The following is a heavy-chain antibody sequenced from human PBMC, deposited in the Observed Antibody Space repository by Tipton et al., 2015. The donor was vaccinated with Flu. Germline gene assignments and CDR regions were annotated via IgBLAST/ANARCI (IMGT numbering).Heavy chain of an antibody. V-gene: IGHV6-1*01. CDR1: GDSVSSNSAA. CDR2: TYYRSKWYN. D-gene: IGHD3-22*01. Sequence: GLVKPSQTLSLTCAISGDSVSSNSAAWNWIRQSPSRGLEWLGRTYYRSKWYNDYAVSVKSRITINPDTSKNQFSLQLNSVTPEDTAVYYCARGADNYYDRLAREAFDIWGQGTMVTVSS. CDR3: ARGADNYYDRLAREAFDI. J-gene: IGHJ3*02.